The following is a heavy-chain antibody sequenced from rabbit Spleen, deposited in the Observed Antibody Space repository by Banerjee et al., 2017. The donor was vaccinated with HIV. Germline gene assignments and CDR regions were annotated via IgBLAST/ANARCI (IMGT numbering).Heavy chain of an antibody. CDR2: IDAGSSGFT. CDR1: GFTISTYY. D-gene: IGHD1-1*01. CDR3: ARDTATSFSTYGMDL. V-gene: IGHV1S45*01. J-gene: IGHJ6*01. Sequence: QEQLVESGGDLVKPGASLTLSCTASGFTISTYYMCWVRQAPGKGLEWIACIDAGSSGFTCFASWAKGRFTCSKTSSTTATLQMTRLTVADTATYFCARDTATSFSTYGMDLWGPGTLVTVS.